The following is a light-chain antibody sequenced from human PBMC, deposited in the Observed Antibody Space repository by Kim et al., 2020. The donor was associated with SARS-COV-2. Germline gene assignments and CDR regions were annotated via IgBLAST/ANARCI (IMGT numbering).Light chain of an antibody. J-gene: IGLJ3*02. CDR3: ATWDDSLSVGV. CDR2: RSN. V-gene: IGLV1-47*01. CDR1: SSNIGSNY. Sequence: ELTQPPSASGTPGQRVTISCSGSSSNIGSNYVYWYQHLPGTAPKLLIYRSNQRPSGVPDRFSGSKSGTSASLAISGLRSEDEAYYYCATWDDSLSVGVFGGGTQLTVL.